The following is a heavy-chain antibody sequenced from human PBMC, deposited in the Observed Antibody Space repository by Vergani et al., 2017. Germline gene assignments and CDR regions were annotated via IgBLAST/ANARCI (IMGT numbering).Heavy chain of an antibody. J-gene: IGHJ6*03. V-gene: IGHV4-31*11. CDR3: ARVDTQVPATSHFYYMDV. CDR2: IFYSGTT. Sequence: QVQLQESGPGVVKPSQTLSLTCAVSGSSISSGDHCWTWIRQRPGKGLEWIGYIFYSGTTYDNPSLRSRLTISVDTSQNQFSLKLRSVTAADTAVYYCARVDTQVPATSHFYYMDVWGKRTTVVVSS. CDR1: GSSISSGDHC. D-gene: IGHD6-25*01.